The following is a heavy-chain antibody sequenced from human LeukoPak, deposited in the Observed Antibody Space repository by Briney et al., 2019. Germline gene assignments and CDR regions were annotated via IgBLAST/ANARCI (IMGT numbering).Heavy chain of an antibody. CDR3: ARARVAVAGIDY. Sequence: SETLSLTCTVSGGSISSYYWSWIRKPPGKGLEWIGYIYYSGSTNYNPSLKSRVTISGDTSKNQCSLKLSSVTAADTAVYYCARARVAVAGIDYWGQGTLVTVSS. CDR2: IYYSGST. V-gene: IGHV4-59*01. CDR1: GGSISSYY. D-gene: IGHD6-19*01. J-gene: IGHJ4*02.